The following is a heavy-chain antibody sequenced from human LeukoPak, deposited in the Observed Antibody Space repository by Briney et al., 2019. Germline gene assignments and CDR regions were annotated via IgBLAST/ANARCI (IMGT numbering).Heavy chain of an antibody. V-gene: IGHV3-48*03. CDR2: ISSSGSTI. Sequence: AGGSLRLCCAASGFTFSSYEMNWVRQAPGKGLEWVSYISSSGSTIYYADSVKGRFTISRDNAKNSLYLQMNSLRAEDTAVYYCARGPSGYHNTGGQGTLVTVSS. CDR3: ARGPSGYHNT. CDR1: GFTFSSYE. J-gene: IGHJ4*02. D-gene: IGHD5-12*01.